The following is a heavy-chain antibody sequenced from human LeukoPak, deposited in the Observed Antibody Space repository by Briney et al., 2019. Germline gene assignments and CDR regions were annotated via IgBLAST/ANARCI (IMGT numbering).Heavy chain of an antibody. J-gene: IGHJ3*02. CDR1: VLTLSSYA. Sequence: GRSLRLSCTASVLTLSSYAMHCVRHAPGKGLEGVTVISYDGSNKYYTDSVKGRFTISRDNSKNTLYLQMNSLRAEDTAVYYCARRGDGAFDIWGQGTMVTVSS. V-gene: IGHV3-30-3*01. CDR3: ARRGDGAFDI. CDR2: ISYDGSNK.